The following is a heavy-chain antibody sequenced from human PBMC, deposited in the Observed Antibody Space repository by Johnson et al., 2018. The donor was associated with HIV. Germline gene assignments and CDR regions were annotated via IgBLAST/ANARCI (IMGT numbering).Heavy chain of an antibody. Sequence: VQLVESGGGLIQPGGSLRLSCAASGFTVSTYYMTWVRQASGKGLELVSLLYSSGNTYYADSVKGRFTILRDHSKNRLSRKMNSLRAEDTAVYYCESQIYDYDSGGYSGVFDIWGQGTMVTVSS. V-gene: IGHV3-53*01. CDR2: LYSSGNT. D-gene: IGHD3-22*01. CDR1: GFTVSTYY. J-gene: IGHJ3*02. CDR3: ESQIYDYDSGGYSGVFDI.